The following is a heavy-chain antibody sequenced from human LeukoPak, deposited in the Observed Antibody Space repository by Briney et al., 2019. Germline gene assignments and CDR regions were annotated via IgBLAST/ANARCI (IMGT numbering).Heavy chain of an antibody. D-gene: IGHD3-22*01. CDR3: ARLSNSDSRGYYWGFEH. CDR1: GGSISGYS. V-gene: IGHV4-59*08. CDR2: IYYSGST. Sequence: SETLSLTCTGSGGSISGYSWSWLRHPPGPGLECIDYIYYSGSTNYSPSFESRVTISVDTSKNQFSLKLTSVTAADTAVYSCARLSNSDSRGYYWGFEHWGQGTLVTVSS. J-gene: IGHJ4*02.